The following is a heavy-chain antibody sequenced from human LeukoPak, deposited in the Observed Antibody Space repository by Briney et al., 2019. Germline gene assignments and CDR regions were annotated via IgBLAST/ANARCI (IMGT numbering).Heavy chain of an antibody. D-gene: IGHD6-19*01. CDR1: GFTLNSYS. CDR2: IYSGGST. Sequence: GGSLRLSCAASGFTLNSYSMSWVRQAPGKGLEWVSVIYSGGSTYYADSVKGRFTISRDNSKNTLYLQMNSLRAEDTAVYYCARVKVAGTYYYYYYMDVWGKGTTVTVSS. J-gene: IGHJ6*03. CDR3: ARVKVAGTYYYYYYMDV. V-gene: IGHV3-53*01.